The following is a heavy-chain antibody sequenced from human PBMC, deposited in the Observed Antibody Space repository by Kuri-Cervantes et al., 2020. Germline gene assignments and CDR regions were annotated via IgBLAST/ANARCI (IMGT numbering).Heavy chain of an antibody. CDR3: ARPRGEIQLWFAFDY. CDR2: ISSNSVDR. J-gene: IGHJ4*02. D-gene: IGHD3-10*01. Sequence: ASVKVSCKASGYTFTGYYMHWVRQAPGQGLEWVGWISSNSVDRHYAQTFHGRVVMTTDTSTSTAYLELKNLRSDDTAIYYCARPRGEIQLWFAFDYWGQGTLVTVSS. CDR1: GYTFTGYY. V-gene: IGHV1-2*02.